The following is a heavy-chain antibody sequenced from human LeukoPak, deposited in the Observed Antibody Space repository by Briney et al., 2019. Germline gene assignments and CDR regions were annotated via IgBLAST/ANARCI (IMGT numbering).Heavy chain of an antibody. CDR2: IYYSGST. V-gene: IGHV4-39*07. CDR3: ARGVYGDYYYYMDV. CDR1: GGSISSSSYY. J-gene: IGHJ6*03. Sequence: SETLSLTCTVSGGSISSSSYYWGWIRQPPGKGLEWIGSIYYSGSTYYNPSLKSRVTISVDTSKNQFSLKLSSVTAADTAVYYCARGVYGDYYYYMDVWGKGTTVTISS. D-gene: IGHD4-17*01.